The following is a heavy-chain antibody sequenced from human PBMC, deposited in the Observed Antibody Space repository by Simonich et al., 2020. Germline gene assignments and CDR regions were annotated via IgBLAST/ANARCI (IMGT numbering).Heavy chain of an antibody. Sequence: QVQLQESGPGLVKPSETLSLTCAVSGYSISSGYYWGWIRQPPGKGLEWIGMIYHSGSTYSNPSLKSRFTISVDTSKNQFSLKLSAVTAADTAVYYCARLAPGYSGSYPEYFQHWGQGTLVTVSS. CDR3: ARLAPGYSGSYPEYFQH. J-gene: IGHJ1*01. D-gene: IGHD1-26*01. CDR1: GYSISSGYY. V-gene: IGHV4-38-2*01. CDR2: IYHSGST.